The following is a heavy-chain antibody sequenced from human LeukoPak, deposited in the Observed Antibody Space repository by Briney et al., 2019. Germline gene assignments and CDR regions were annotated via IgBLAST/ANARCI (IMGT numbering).Heavy chain of an antibody. CDR1: GYTFTGYY. Sequence: ASVKVSCKASGYTFTGYYMHWVRQAPGQGLEGMGWINPNSGGTNYAKKFQGRVTMTRDTAISTAYMELSRLRSDDTAVYYCARQGVAAAGTRYYYYMDVWGKGTTVTVSS. CDR2: INPNSGGT. J-gene: IGHJ6*03. CDR3: ARQGVAAAGTRYYYYMDV. V-gene: IGHV1-2*02. D-gene: IGHD6-13*01.